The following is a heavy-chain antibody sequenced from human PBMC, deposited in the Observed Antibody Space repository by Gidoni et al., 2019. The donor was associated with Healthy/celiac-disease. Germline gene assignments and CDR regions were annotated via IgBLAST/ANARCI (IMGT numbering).Heavy chain of an antibody. CDR1: GFTFSSYA. Sequence: EVQLLESGGGLVQPGGSLRLPCAASGFTFSSYAMSWVRQAPGKGLEWVSAISGSGGSTYYADSVKGRFTISRDNSKNTLYLQMNSLRAEDTAVYYCAKVGFTFGGVIVGGAFDIWGQGTMVTVSS. J-gene: IGHJ3*02. V-gene: IGHV3-23*01. CDR2: ISGSGGST. D-gene: IGHD3-16*02. CDR3: AKVGFTFGGVIVGGAFDI.